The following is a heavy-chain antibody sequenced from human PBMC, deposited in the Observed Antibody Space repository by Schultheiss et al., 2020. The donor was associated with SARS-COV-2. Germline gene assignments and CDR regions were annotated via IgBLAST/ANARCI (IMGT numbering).Heavy chain of an antibody. CDR2: IYYSGST. V-gene: IGHV4-61*01. CDR1: GGSVSSGSYY. Sequence: GSLRLSCTVSGGSVSSGSYYWSWIRQPPGKGLEWIGYIYYSGSTNYNPSLKSRVTISVDTSKNQFSLKLSSVTAADTAVYYCARALDPLYYYDSSGYYQGCWFDPWGQGTLVTVSS. D-gene: IGHD3-22*01. J-gene: IGHJ5*02. CDR3: ARALDPLYYYDSSGYYQGCWFDP.